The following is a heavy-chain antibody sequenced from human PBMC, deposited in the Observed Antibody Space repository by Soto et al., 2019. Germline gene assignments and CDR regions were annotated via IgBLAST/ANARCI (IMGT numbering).Heavy chain of an antibody. V-gene: IGHV4-39*01. Sequence: QLQLQESGPGLVKPSETLSLTCTVSGGSISSSSYYWGWIRQPPGKGLEWIGSIYYSGSTYYNPSLKSRVTISVDTSKNQFSLKLSSVTAADTAVYYCARQNPTGYTSFFDYWGQGTLVTVSS. D-gene: IGHD5-12*01. CDR1: GGSISSSSYY. CDR3: ARQNPTGYTSFFDY. J-gene: IGHJ4*02. CDR2: IYYSGST.